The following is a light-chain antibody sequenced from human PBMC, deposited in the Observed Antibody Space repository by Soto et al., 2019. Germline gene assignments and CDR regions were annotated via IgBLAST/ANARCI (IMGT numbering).Light chain of an antibody. CDR2: GAS. J-gene: IGKJ2*01. CDR1: QSIRIN. V-gene: IGKV3-15*01. Sequence: EIVMTQSPPTLSVSPGERATLSCRASQSIRINLAWYQQIPGQAPRLLIYGASSRATGIPARFSGSGSGTEFTLTISSLQSEDFAVYYCQQYNDWPPRFTFGQGTKLEIK. CDR3: QQYNDWPPRFT.